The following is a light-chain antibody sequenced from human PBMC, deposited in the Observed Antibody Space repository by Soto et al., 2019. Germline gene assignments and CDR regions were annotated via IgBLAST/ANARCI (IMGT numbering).Light chain of an antibody. V-gene: IGKV1-39*01. CDR1: QSIGNY. CDR3: QQSDNIPFT. CDR2: GAS. J-gene: IGKJ2*01. Sequence: DTQMTQSPSSLSASVGERVTITCRASQSIGNYLSWYAQKPGKTPKLLIYGASSLQSGVPSRFSGSGSGTYFTRTINNLQPEDFATYYCQQSDNIPFTFGQGTKLEI.